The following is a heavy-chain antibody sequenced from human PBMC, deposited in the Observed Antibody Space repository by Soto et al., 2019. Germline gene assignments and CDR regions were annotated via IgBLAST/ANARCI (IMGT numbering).Heavy chain of an antibody. Sequence: PSETLSLTCTVSGGSISGGVYYWSWIRQPPGKGLEWIRYIFDSGSTYYNPSLKSRVTISVDTSKNQFSLRLSSVTAADTAVYYCAREIIPLTTDRYFDLLGRGTLVTVSS. CDR3: AREIIPLTTDRYFDL. V-gene: IGHV4-30-4*01. CDR1: GGSISGGVYY. J-gene: IGHJ2*01. CDR2: IFDSGST. D-gene: IGHD4-4*01.